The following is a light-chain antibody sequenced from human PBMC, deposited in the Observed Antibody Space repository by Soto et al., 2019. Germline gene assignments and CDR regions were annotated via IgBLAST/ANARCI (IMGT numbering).Light chain of an antibody. Sequence: EIVLTQSPDTLYLSPGERATLSCMASQSVSSRFLAWYHQKSGQAPRLLNYRASSRATGIPDRFTGSGSGTDFTLTISRLEPEDFAVYYCQQYLSPPLTCDGGPKMEIK. V-gene: IGKV3-20*01. J-gene: IGKJ4*01. CDR2: RAS. CDR3: QQYLSPPLT. CDR1: QSVSSRF.